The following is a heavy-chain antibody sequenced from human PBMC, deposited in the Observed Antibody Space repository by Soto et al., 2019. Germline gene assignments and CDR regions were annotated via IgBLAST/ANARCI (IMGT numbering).Heavy chain of an antibody. D-gene: IGHD1-26*01. CDR2: ISSSGSTI. Sequence: LRLSCAASGFTFSSYEMNWVRQAPGKGLEWVSYISSSGSTIYYADSVKGRFTISRDNAKNSLYLQMNSLRADDTAIYFCGAWDSSNNPWGQGTLVTVSS. CDR1: GFTFSSYE. CDR3: GAWDSSNNP. V-gene: IGHV3-48*03. J-gene: IGHJ5*02.